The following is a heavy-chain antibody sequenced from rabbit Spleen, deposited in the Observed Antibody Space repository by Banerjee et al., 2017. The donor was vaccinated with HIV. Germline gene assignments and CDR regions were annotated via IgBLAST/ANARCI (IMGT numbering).Heavy chain of an antibody. CDR2: IDTGSSGFT. J-gene: IGHJ6*01. V-gene: IGHV1S40*01. CDR3: ARDTGSSFSSYGMDL. Sequence: QQLVESGGDLVKPGASLTLTCIAFGVSFSGNSYMCWVRQAPGKGLEWIACIDTGSSGFTYSATWAKGRFTCSKTSSTTVTLQMTSLTVADTATYFCARDTGSSFSSYGMDLWGPGTLVTVS. CDR1: GVSFSGNSY. D-gene: IGHD8-1*01.